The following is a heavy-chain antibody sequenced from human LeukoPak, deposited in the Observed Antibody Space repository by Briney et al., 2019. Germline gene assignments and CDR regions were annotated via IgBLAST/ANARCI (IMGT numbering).Heavy chain of an antibody. CDR3: ARDSKTSFDY. J-gene: IGHJ4*02. D-gene: IGHD3-3*02. CDR1: GFTFSSYS. V-gene: IGHV3-48*01. Sequence: PGGSLRLSCAASGFTFSSYSMNWVRQAPGKGLEWVSYISGSSSTIYYADSVKGRFTISRDNAKNSLYLQMNSLRAEDTAVYYCARDSKTSFDYWGQGTLVTVSS. CDR2: ISGSSSTI.